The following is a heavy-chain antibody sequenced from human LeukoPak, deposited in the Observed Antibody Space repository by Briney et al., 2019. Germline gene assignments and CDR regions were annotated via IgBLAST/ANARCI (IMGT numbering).Heavy chain of an antibody. D-gene: IGHD3-10*01. CDR2: INHSGST. CDR3: AGRRIFYYGSGSSNWFDP. CDR1: GGSFSGYY. J-gene: IGHJ5*02. V-gene: IGHV4-34*01. Sequence: SETLSLTCAVYGGSFSGYYWSWIRQPPGKGLERIGEINHSGSTNYNPSLKSRVTISVDTPKNQFSLKLSSVTAADTAVYYCAGRRIFYYGSGSSNWFDPWGQGTLVTVSS.